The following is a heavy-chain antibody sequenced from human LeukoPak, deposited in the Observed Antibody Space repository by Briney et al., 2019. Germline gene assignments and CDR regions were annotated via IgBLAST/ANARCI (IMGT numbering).Heavy chain of an antibody. J-gene: IGHJ5*02. D-gene: IGHD2-15*01. Sequence: AGXXLXWXGRIYTSXSTNYNPSLKSRVTMSVDTSKNQFSLKLSSVTAADTAVYYCARDLLSYCSGGSCYSGNWFYPXGQGXL. CDR3: ARDLLSYCSGGSCYSGNWFYP. CDR2: IYTSXST. V-gene: IGHV4-4*07.